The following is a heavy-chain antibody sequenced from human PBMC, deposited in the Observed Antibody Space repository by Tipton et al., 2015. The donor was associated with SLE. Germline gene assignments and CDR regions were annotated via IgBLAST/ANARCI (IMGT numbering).Heavy chain of an antibody. D-gene: IGHD3-10*01. V-gene: IGHV4-39*07. J-gene: IGHJ5*02. CDR3: ARQYSSSGFNRFDP. Sequence: TLSLTCIVSGGSISSSSYYWAWMRQPPGEGLEWIGTIYYSGTMYYNPSLESRVAIEVDTSKNQFSLRLTSVTAADTAVYYCARQYSSSGFNRFDPWGQGTLVTVTS. CDR2: IYYSGTM. CDR1: GGSISSSSYY.